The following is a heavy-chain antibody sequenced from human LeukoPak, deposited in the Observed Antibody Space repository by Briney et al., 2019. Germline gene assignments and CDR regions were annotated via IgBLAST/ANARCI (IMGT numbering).Heavy chain of an antibody. J-gene: IGHJ3*02. CDR2: INPSGGST. CDR1: GYTFTSYY. Sequence: ASVKVSCKASGYTFTSYYMHWVRQAPGQGLEWMGIINPSGGSTSYAQKFQGRVTMTRDTSTSTVYMELSSLRSEDTAVYYCARDGGDDFWSGNSDAFDIWGQGTMVTVSS. V-gene: IGHV1-46*01. CDR3: ARDGGDDFWSGNSDAFDI. D-gene: IGHD3-3*01.